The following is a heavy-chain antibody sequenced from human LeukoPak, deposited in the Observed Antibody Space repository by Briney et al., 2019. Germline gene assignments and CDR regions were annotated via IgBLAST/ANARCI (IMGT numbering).Heavy chain of an antibody. CDR3: ARETTPHIVVVTADFDN. CDR1: EFTFSTYG. CDR2: ISYDGSNK. D-gene: IGHD2-21*02. J-gene: IGHJ4*02. V-gene: IGHV3-30*02. Sequence: GGSLRLSCAASEFTFSTYGMHWVRQAPGKGLEWVAFISYDGSNKYHADPVKGRFTISRDNSKNTLYLQMNSLRPEDTAVYYCARETTPHIVVVTADFDNWGQGTLVTVSS.